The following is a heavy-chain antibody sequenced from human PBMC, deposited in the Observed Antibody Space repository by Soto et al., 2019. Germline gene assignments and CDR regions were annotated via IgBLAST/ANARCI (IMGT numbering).Heavy chain of an antibody. D-gene: IGHD3-10*01. V-gene: IGHV3-7*01. CDR3: ARETSAAWHYYLDY. CDR2: IKQDGGEK. J-gene: IGHJ4*02. Sequence: HPGGTLRLSCLASGFTFSRYWMSWVRQALGKGLEWLAKIKQDGGEKYYLDSGKGRFTISRDNAKKSLYLQMNSLRAEDTAVYYCARETSAAWHYYLDYWGQGTLVTVSS. CDR1: GFTFSRYW.